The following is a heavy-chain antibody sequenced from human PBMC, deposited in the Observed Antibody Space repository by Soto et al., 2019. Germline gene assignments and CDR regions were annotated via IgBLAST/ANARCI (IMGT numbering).Heavy chain of an antibody. CDR1: GFTFSSYG. CDR3: AKDVDYGGRYYFDY. J-gene: IGHJ4*02. V-gene: IGHV3-30*18. D-gene: IGHD4-17*01. Sequence: GGSLRLSCAASGFTFSSYGMHWVRQAPGKGLEWVAVISYDGSNKYYADSVKGRFTISRDNSKNTLYLQMNSLRAEDTAVYYCAKDVDYGGRYYFDYCGQGTMVTVYS. CDR2: ISYDGSNK.